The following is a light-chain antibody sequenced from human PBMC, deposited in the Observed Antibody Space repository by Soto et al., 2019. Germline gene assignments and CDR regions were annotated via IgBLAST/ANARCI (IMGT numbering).Light chain of an antibody. V-gene: IGLV1-40*01. J-gene: IGLJ1*01. CDR2: GNT. Sequence: QSVLTQPPSVSGAPGQRSTISGTGSSSNIGAGYPVHWYQQLPGTAPKLLIFGNTIRPSGVPDRFSGSRSGLAITGLQAEDEADYYCQSYDSSLSGYVFGTGTKLTVL. CDR1: SSNIGAGYP. CDR3: QSYDSSLSGYV.